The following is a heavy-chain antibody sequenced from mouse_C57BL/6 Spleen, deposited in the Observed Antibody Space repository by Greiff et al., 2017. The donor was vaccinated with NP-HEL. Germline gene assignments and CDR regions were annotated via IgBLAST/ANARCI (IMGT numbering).Heavy chain of an antibody. Sequence: QVQLQQSGAELVRPGTSVKVSCKASGYAFTNYLIEWVKQRPGQGLEWIGVINPGSGGTNYNEKFKGKATLTADKSSSTAYMQLSSLTSEDSAVYFCARSRDDPPCAGDYWGQGTSVTVSS. J-gene: IGHJ4*01. CDR3: ARSRDDPPCAGDY. V-gene: IGHV1-54*01. CDR1: GYAFTNYL. D-gene: IGHD2-3*01. CDR2: INPGSGGT.